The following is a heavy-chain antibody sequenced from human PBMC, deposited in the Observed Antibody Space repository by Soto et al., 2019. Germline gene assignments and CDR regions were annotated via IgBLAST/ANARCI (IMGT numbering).Heavy chain of an antibody. V-gene: IGHV3-30*03. CDR3: ARESRYFDWLLGDSTDAFDI. CDR2: TTYDGSEK. J-gene: IGHJ3*02. CDR1: GFTISTYW. Sequence: GGSLRLSCAVSGFTISTYWMIWVRQAPGKGLEWVAGTTYDGSEKHYVDSVKGRFTISRDNSKNTLYLQMNSLRAEDTAVYYCARESRYFDWLLGDSTDAFDIWGQGTMVTVSS. D-gene: IGHD3-9*01.